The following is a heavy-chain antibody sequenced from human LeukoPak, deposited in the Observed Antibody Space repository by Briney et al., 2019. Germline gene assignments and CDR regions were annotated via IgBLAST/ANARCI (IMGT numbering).Heavy chain of an antibody. V-gene: IGHV1-2*02. D-gene: IGHD3-9*01. Sequence: ASVKVSCKACGYTFTGYYMHWVRQAPGQGLEWMGWINPNSGGTNYAQKFQGRVTMTRDTSISTAYMELSRLRSDDTAVYYCARAYYDILTGYYMFDYWGQGTLVTVSS. J-gene: IGHJ4*02. CDR2: INPNSGGT. CDR1: GYTFTGYY. CDR3: ARAYYDILTGYYMFDY.